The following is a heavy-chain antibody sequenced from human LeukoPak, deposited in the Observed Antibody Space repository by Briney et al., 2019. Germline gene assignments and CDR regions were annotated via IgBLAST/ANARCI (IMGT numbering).Heavy chain of an antibody. Sequence: PGGSLRLSYAASGFTFSSYAMHWVRQAPGKGLEWVAVISYDGSNKYYADSVKGRFTISRDNSKNTLYLQMNSLRAEDTAVYYCARDVDDWENPYGMDVWGQGTTVTVSS. J-gene: IGHJ6*02. V-gene: IGHV3-30-3*01. CDR3: ARDVDDWENPYGMDV. CDR1: GFTFSSYA. D-gene: IGHD3-9*01. CDR2: ISYDGSNK.